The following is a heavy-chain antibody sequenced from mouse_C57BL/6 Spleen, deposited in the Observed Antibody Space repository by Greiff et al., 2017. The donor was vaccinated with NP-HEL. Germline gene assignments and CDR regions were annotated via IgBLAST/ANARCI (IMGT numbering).Heavy chain of an antibody. CDR1: GFSLTSYG. J-gene: IGHJ1*03. CDR3: ARHDYDYEGYFDV. V-gene: IGHV2-6-1*01. D-gene: IGHD2-4*01. Sequence: QVQLKESGPGLVAPSQSLSITCTVSGFSLTSYGVHWVRQPPGKGLEWLVVIWCDGRTTYNSALNSTLSISKDNSKSQVFLKMNSLQTDDTAMYYCARHDYDYEGYFDVGGTGTTVTVST. CDR2: IWCDGRT.